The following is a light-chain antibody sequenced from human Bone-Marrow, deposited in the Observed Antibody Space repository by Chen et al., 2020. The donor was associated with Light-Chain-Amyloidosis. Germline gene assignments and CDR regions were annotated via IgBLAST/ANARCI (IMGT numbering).Light chain of an antibody. J-gene: IGLJ1*01. V-gene: IGLV3-25*03. CDR1: ALPKQY. CDR3: QSADSSGTYYV. CDR2: RDS. Sequence: SYELTQPPSVSVSPGQRARITCSGDALPKQYAYWYQQKPGQAPVLVISRDSERPSGIPERFSGSTSGTTVTLTISGVQAEDEADYYCQSADSSGTYYVFGTGTKVTVL.